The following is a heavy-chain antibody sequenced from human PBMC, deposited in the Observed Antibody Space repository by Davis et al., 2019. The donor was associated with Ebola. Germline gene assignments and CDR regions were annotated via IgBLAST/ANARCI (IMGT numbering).Heavy chain of an antibody. CDR2: ISGSGGST. V-gene: IGHV3-23*01. CDR3: AKASIYCSGGSCYGGDY. J-gene: IGHJ4*02. D-gene: IGHD2-15*01. CDR1: GFTFSNYA. Sequence: GESLKISCASSGFTFSNYAMNWVRQAPGKGLEWVSAISGSGGSTYYADSVKGRFTISRDNSKNTLYLQMNSLRAEDTAVYYCAKASIYCSGGSCYGGDYWGQGTLVTVSS.